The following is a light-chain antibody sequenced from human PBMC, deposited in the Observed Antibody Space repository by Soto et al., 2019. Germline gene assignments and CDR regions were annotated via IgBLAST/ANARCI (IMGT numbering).Light chain of an antibody. J-gene: IGLJ1*01. Sequence: QSVLTQPASVSGSPGQSITISCTGTSSDVGGYNYVSWYQQHPGKAPKLMIYEVSSRPSGVSNRFSGSKSGNTASLTISGLQAEDEADYYCSSYTSSNTLNYVFGTGTKATVL. V-gene: IGLV2-14*01. CDR2: EVS. CDR1: SSDVGGYNY. CDR3: SSYTSSNTLNYV.